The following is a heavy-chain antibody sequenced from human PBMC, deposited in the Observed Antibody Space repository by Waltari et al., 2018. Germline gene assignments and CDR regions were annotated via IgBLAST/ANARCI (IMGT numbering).Heavy chain of an antibody. Sequence: QVQLVQSGAEVKKPGSSVKVSCKASRGTFSSYAIGWVRQATGQGLEWMGGFIPIFGTANYAQNFQGRVTIPADESTSTAYMELSSLRSEDTAVYYCARDRKTYYYDSSGYSSFDYWGQGTLVTVSS. J-gene: IGHJ4*02. CDR1: RGTFSSYA. CDR2: FIPIFGTA. CDR3: ARDRKTYYYDSSGYSSFDY. D-gene: IGHD3-22*01. V-gene: IGHV1-69*01.